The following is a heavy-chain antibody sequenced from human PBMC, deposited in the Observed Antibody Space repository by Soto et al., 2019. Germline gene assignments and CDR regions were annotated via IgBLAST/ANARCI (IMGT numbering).Heavy chain of an antibody. D-gene: IGHD2-2*01. J-gene: IGHJ6*02. Sequence: QVQLVQSGAEVKKPGSSVKVSCKASGGTFGSYAISWVRQAPGQGLEWMGGIIPITATANYAQKFQGRVTITADESTSTASMQLSSLRSEDTAVYYCARSQGSSTSLEIYYYYYYGMDVWGQWTTFTVSS. CDR3: ARSQGSSTSLEIYYYYYYGMDV. CDR1: GGTFGSYA. V-gene: IGHV1-69*01. CDR2: IIPITATA.